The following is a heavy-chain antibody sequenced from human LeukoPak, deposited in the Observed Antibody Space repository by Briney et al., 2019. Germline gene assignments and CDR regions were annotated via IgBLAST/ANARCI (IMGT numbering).Heavy chain of an antibody. CDR3: ARVPPYDRSTYLLDAFDI. Sequence: PSETLSLTCTVSGGSISSSNYYWSWIRQPPGKGLESIGYISYSGSTKYNPSLKSRLSISVDTSSNQFSLKLYSVTAADTAVYFCARVPPYDRSTYLLDAFDIWGQGTMVTVSS. CDR2: ISYSGST. CDR1: GGSISSSNYY. D-gene: IGHD3-22*01. J-gene: IGHJ3*02. V-gene: IGHV4-30-4*08.